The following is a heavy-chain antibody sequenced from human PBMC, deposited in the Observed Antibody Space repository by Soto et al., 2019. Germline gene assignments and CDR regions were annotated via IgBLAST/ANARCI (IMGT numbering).Heavy chain of an antibody. V-gene: IGHV3-9*01. CDR1: GFSFDDYA. CDR3: VKDTETLGYKYGFFDY. Sequence: EVQLVESGGGLVQPGRSLRLSCVASGFSFDDYAMHWVRQGPGKGLEWVSAISRNSDTIRYSDSVKGRFTISRDNAKNSLYLQLNSLRAEDTALYYCVKDTETLGYKYGFFDYWGPGTLVTVSS. CDR2: ISRNSDTI. J-gene: IGHJ4*02. D-gene: IGHD5-18*01.